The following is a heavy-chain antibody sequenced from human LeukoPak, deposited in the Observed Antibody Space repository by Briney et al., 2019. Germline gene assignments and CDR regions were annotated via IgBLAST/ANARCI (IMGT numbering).Heavy chain of an antibody. Sequence: GGSLRLSCAASVFTFSSYWMSWVRQAPGKGLEWVANIKQDGSEKYFVDSVKGRFTISRDNAKNSLYLQMNSLRAEDTAVYYCARTRITMIVGLASRFGYWGQGTLVTVSS. J-gene: IGHJ4*02. V-gene: IGHV3-7*01. D-gene: IGHD3-22*01. CDR1: VFTFSSYW. CDR3: ARTRITMIVGLASRFGY. CDR2: IKQDGSEK.